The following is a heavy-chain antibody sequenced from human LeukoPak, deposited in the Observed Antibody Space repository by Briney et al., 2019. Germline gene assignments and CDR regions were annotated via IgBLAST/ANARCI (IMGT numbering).Heavy chain of an antibody. D-gene: IGHD6-19*01. CDR3: ATSPLHSSGWYGDY. CDR1: GGTFSSYA. V-gene: IGHV1-69*06. Sequence: GASVKVSCKASGGTFSSYAISWVRQAPGQGLEWMGGIIPIFGTANYAQKFQGRVTITADKSTSTAYMELSSLRSEDTAVYYCATSPLHSSGWYGDYWGQGTLVTVSS. J-gene: IGHJ4*02. CDR2: IIPIFGTA.